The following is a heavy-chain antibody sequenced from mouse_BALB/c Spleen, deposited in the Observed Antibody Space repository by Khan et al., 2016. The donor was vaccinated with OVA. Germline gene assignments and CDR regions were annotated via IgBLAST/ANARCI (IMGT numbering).Heavy chain of an antibody. D-gene: IGHD2-10*01. CDR2: INTYTGEP. J-gene: IGHJ4*01. CDR1: GHTFTNFG. V-gene: IGHV9-3-1*01. CDR3: ARPPYFSYAMDN. Sequence: QIQLVQSGPELKKPGETVKISCKASGHTFTNFGMNWVKQAPGKGLKWMGWINTYTGEPTYADDFNGRFAFSLEASASTAYLQINNLTNEDTATYFCARPPYFSYAMDNWRQGTSVTVSS.